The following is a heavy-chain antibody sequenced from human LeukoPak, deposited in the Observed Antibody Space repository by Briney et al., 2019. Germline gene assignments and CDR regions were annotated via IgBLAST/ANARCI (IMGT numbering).Heavy chain of an antibody. CDR2: INAGNGNT. D-gene: IGHD6-13*01. J-gene: IGHJ6*02. CDR3: ARVNAQGSSWYPWDYYYGMDV. CDR1: GYTFTSYD. Sequence: ASVKVSCKASGYTFTSYDINWVRQATGQRLEWMGWINAGNGNTKYSQKFQGRVTITRDTSASTAYMELSSLRSEDTAVYYCARVNAQGSSWYPWDYYYGMDVWGQGTTVTVSS. V-gene: IGHV1-3*01.